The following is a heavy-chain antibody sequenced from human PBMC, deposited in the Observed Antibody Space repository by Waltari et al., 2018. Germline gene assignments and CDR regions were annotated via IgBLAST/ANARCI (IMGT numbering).Heavy chain of an antibody. D-gene: IGHD2-2*01. Sequence: QVQLQYSGQGLVKASGPLSLTCAVSGGSIRGYYWWSWVRQSAEKGLKWIGQVHHSCKTHYKPSLQGRVTISVDKPKNQFSLNLNSVTAADTAVYYCAGDRAIGLFFDYWGRGTLVTVSS. J-gene: IGHJ4*02. V-gene: IGHV4-4*02. CDR2: VHHSCKT. CDR1: GGSIRGYYW. CDR3: AGDRAIGLFFDY.